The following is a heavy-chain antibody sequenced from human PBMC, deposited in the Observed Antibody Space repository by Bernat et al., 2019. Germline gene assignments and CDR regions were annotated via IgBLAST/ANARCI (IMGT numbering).Heavy chain of an antibody. D-gene: IGHD4-23*01. V-gene: IGHV1-69*06. J-gene: IGHJ6*02. CDR1: GGTFSSYA. Sequence: QVQLVQSGAEVKKPGPSVKVSCKASGGTFSSYAISWVRQAPGQGLEWMGGIIPIFGTANYAQKFQGRVTITADKSTSTAYMELSSLRSEDTAVYYCARVPYYGGNSCYYYGMDVWGQGTTVTVSS. CDR3: ARVPYYGGNSCYYYGMDV. CDR2: IIPIFGTA.